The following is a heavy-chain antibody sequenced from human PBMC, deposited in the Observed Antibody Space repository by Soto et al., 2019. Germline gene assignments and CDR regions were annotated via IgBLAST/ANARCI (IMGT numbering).Heavy chain of an antibody. J-gene: IGHJ5*02. CDR3: ASRGDCSGGSCHRGWFGP. V-gene: IGHV3-11*01. D-gene: IGHD2-15*01. CDR1: GFTFSDYY. CDR2: ISSSGSTI. Sequence: PGGSLRLSCAASGFTFSDYYMSWIRQAPGKVLEWVSYISSSGSTIYYADSVKGRFTISRDNAKNSLYLQMNSLRAEDTSVYYCASRGDCSGGSCHRGWFGPWGPGPLVTVSS.